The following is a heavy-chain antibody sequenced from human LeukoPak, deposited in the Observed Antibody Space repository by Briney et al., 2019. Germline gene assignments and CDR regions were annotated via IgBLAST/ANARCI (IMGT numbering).Heavy chain of an antibody. J-gene: IGHJ4*02. CDR1: GFNFNYYF. CDR3: ATEYWYRHDY. D-gene: IGHD6-13*01. CDR2: IDKDGSGT. V-gene: IGHV3-7*01. Sequence: PGGSLRLSWTTSGFNFNYYFMAWVRQAPGKGLEWLATIDKDGSGTEYIDSVRGRFTISRDNTKKSIYLQMSSLSADDTAVYFCATEYWYRHDYWGQGILVTVSS.